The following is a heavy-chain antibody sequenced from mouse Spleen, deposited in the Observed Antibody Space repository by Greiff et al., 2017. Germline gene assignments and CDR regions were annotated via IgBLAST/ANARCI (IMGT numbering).Heavy chain of an antibody. V-gene: IGHV1-81*01. J-gene: IGHJ4*01. D-gene: IGHD2-10*01. Sequence: QVQLKESGAELARPGASVKLSCKASGYTFTSYGISWVKQRTGQGLEWIGEIYPRSGNTYYNEKFKGKATLTADKSSSTAYMELRSLTSEDSAVYFCARKGAYSSMDYWGQGTSVTVSS. CDR3: ARKGAYSSMDY. CDR1: GYTFTSYG. CDR2: IYPRSGNT.